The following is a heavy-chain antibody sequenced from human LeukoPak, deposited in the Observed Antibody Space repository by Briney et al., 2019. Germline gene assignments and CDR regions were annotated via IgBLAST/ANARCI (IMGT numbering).Heavy chain of an antibody. J-gene: IGHJ6*02. CDR2: LKSKTDGGTT. CDR3: TTAQPYYYYAMDV. Sequence: GGSLRLSCAASGFTFSSYAMNWVRQAPGKGLEWVGRLKSKTDGGTTDYAAPVRGRFTISRDDSKYTLYLQMNSLKTEDTAFYYCTTAQPYYYYAMDVWGQGTTVTVSS. V-gene: IGHV3-15*01. CDR1: GFTFSSYA.